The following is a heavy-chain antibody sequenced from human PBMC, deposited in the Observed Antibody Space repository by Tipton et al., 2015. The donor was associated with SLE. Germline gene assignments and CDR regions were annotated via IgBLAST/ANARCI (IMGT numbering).Heavy chain of an antibody. CDR1: GGSFSGYY. V-gene: IGHV4-59*01. Sequence: TLSLTCAVYGGSFSGYYWSWIRQPPGKGLEWIGYIYYSGSTNYNPSLKSRVTISIGTSKNHFSLKLSSVTAADTAVYYCARGGVVRGVNAFDLWGQGTMVTVSS. J-gene: IGHJ3*01. CDR3: ARGGVVRGVNAFDL. D-gene: IGHD3-10*01. CDR2: IYYSGST.